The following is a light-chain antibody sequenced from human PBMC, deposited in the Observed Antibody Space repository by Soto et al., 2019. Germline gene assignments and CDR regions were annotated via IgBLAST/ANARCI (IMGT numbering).Light chain of an antibody. Sequence: QSALTQPASVSGSPGQSITISCTGTSSDVGGYNYVSWYQQYPGKAPKVLIYDVSNRPSGVSNRLSASKSDNMASLTISALQVEDEADYYCSSYTTTSTRVVFGGGTKLTVL. CDR2: DVS. J-gene: IGLJ2*01. V-gene: IGLV2-14*03. CDR3: SSYTTTSTRVV. CDR1: SSDVGGYNY.